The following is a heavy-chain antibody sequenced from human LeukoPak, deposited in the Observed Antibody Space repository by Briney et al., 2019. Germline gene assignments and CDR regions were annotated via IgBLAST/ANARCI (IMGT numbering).Heavy chain of an antibody. Sequence: EGSLRLSCAASGFTVSSNYMSWVRQAPGKGLEWVSVIYGGGSTYYADSVKGRFTISRDNSKNTLYLQMNSLRAEDTAVYYCASGRGYCSSTSCPNAFDIWGQGTMVTVSS. V-gene: IGHV3-66*02. D-gene: IGHD2-2*01. CDR1: GFTVSSNY. J-gene: IGHJ3*02. CDR2: IYGGGST. CDR3: ASGRGYCSSTSCPNAFDI.